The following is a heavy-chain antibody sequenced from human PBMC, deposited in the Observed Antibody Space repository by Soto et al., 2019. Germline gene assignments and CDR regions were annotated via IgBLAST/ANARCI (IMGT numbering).Heavy chain of an antibody. CDR2: IGTAGDT. D-gene: IGHD5-12*01. CDR1: GFTFGSYD. V-gene: IGHV3-13*01. CDR3: ARGSIGLYSGYDYRHYYYYMDV. Sequence: PGGSLGLSCAASGFTFGSYDMHWVRQATGKCLEWVSAIGTAGDTYYPGSVRGRFTISRENAKNSLYLQMNSLRAGDTAVYYCARGSIGLYSGYDYRHYYYYMDVWGKGTTVTVSS. J-gene: IGHJ6*03.